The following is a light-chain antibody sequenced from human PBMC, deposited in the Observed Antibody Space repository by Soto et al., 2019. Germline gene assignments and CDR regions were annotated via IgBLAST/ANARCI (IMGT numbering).Light chain of an antibody. V-gene: IGKV1-5*01. J-gene: IGKJ1*01. CDR2: DVS. CDR3: QKYNSYSTWT. Sequence: DIQMTQSPSTLSASVGDTVTITCRASQRISGWLAWHQQKPGKAPKLLIYDVSALKRGVPTRFSGSGSGTEFTLTIRSLKTDDFATYYCQKYNSYSTWTVGQGTKVDIK. CDR1: QRISGW.